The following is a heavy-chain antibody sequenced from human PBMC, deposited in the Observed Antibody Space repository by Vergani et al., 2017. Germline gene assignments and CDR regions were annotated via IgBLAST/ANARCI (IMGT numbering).Heavy chain of an antibody. CDR2: IKQYGSEK. J-gene: IGHJ4*02. V-gene: IGHV3-7*03. CDR1: GFTFSSYW. D-gene: IGHD3-22*01. CDR3: AKYYDSSGYYY. Sequence: EVQLVESGGGLVQPGGSLRLSCAASGFTFSSYWMSWVRQAPGKGLEWVANIKQYGSEKYYVDSVKGRFTISRDNAKNSLYLQMNSLRAEDTAVYYCAKYYDSSGYYYWGQGTLVTVSS.